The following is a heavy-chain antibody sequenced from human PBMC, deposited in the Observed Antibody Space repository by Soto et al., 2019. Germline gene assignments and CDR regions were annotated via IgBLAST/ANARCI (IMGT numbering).Heavy chain of an antibody. Sequence: SETLSLTCAVSGGSISSGGYSWSWIRQPPGKGLEWIGYIYHSGSTYYNPSLKSRVTISVDRSKNQFSLKLSSVTAADTAVYYCDRGGWYDSSGYYHPSGGMDVWGKGTTVTVSS. CDR2: IYHSGST. CDR1: GGSISSGGYS. CDR3: DRGGWYDSSGYYHPSGGMDV. J-gene: IGHJ6*04. V-gene: IGHV4-30-2*01. D-gene: IGHD3-22*01.